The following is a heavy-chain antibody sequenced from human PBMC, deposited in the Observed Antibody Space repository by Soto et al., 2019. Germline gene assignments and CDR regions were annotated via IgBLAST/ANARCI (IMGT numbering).Heavy chain of an antibody. CDR1: GYTFSGYW. Sequence: GESLKISCKGSGYTFSGYWIAWVRQTPGKGLEWMGIIDPVDSETKYSPSFQGQVTMSADKSDTTAYLQWSSLKASDTAMYYCVMAYXDFYGVDVWGQGTTVTVSS. J-gene: IGHJ6*02. CDR2: IDPVDSET. V-gene: IGHV5-51*01. CDR3: VMAYXDFYGVDV.